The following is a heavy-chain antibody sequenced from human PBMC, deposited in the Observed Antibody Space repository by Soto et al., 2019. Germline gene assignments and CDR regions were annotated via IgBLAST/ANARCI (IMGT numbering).Heavy chain of an antibody. J-gene: IGHJ4*02. CDR1: GGSFSGYY. V-gene: IGHV4-34*01. Sequence: QVQLQQWGAGLLKPSETLSLTCAVYGGSFSGYYWSWIRQPPGKGLEWIGEINHSGSTNYNPSLKSRVTISVDTSKNQFSLKLSSVTAADTAVYYCARRVLHYYDSSGYYYWGQGTLVTVSS. CDR2: INHSGST. CDR3: ARRVLHYYDSSGYYY. D-gene: IGHD3-22*01.